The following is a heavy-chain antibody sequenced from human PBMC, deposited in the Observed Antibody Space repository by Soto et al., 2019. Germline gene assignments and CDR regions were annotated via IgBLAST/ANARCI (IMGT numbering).Heavy chain of an antibody. CDR3: AKDPRAYTVTTFFFYY. CDR1: GFTFSNYA. Sequence: SGGSLRLSCAASGFTFSNYAMSWVRQAPGKGLEWVSSISSSGGSTYYTDSVKGRFTISRDNSKNTLYLQMNSLRAEDTAVYYCAKDPRAYTVTTFFFYYWGQGTLVTVSS. J-gene: IGHJ4*02. CDR2: ISSSGGST. D-gene: IGHD4-17*01. V-gene: IGHV3-23*01.